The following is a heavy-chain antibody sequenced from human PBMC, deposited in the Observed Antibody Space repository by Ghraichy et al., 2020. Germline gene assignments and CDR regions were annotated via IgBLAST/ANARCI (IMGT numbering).Heavy chain of an antibody. V-gene: IGHV3-48*03. J-gene: IGHJ4*02. CDR3: ARFGSY. D-gene: IGHD2-15*01. Sequence: GSLRLSCAASGFAFNNYEMNWVRQAPGKGLEWLSYISSSGNTIYYADSVKGRFTISRDNAKTSLYLQMNSLRAEDTAVYYCARFGSYWGQGTLVTVSS. CDR1: GFAFNNYE. CDR2: ISSSGNTI.